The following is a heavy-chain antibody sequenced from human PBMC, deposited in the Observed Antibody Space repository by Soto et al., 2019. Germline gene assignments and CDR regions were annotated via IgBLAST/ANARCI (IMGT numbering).Heavy chain of an antibody. CDR1: GGSFSTYY. D-gene: IGHD1-26*01. V-gene: IGHV4-34*01. CDR2: INHSGSN. CDR3: ARGGSNDCQVAFDI. J-gene: IGHJ3*02. Sequence: QLQQWGAGLLKPSETLSLTCVVSGGSFSTYYYTWIRQSPGKGLEWIGEINHSGSNNYSPSLTSRVTMSFDTSKTQFSLKLTSVTAADAAVYYCARGGSNDCQVAFDIWGHGTMVTVSS.